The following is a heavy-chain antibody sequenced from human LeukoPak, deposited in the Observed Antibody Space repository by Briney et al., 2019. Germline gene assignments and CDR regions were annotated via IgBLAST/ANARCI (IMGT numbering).Heavy chain of an antibody. J-gene: IGHJ4*02. CDR2: INPSGGST. Sequence: ASVKVSCKASGYTFTSYYMHWVRQAPGQGLEWMGIINPSGGSTSYAQKFQGRVTMTRDMSTSTVYMELSSLRSEDTAVYYCARDGSRMATMHPFDYWGQGTLVTVSS. CDR1: GYTFTSYY. V-gene: IGHV1-46*01. D-gene: IGHD5-24*01. CDR3: ARDGSRMATMHPFDY.